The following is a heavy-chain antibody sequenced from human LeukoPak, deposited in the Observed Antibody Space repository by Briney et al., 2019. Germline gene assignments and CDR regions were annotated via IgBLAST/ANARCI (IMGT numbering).Heavy chain of an antibody. V-gene: IGHV3-74*01. D-gene: IGHD2-15*01. CDR2: ISTDGSRP. CDR3: VRDGQGSTPLDY. CDR1: GFTFSSHW. Sequence: GGSLRLSCAASGFTFSSHWMHWVRQAPGKGLVWVSGISTDGSRPRYADSVNGRFTISRDNAKNTLYLQMNSLRTEDTAVYFCVRDGQGSTPLDYWGQGTLVTVSS. J-gene: IGHJ4*02.